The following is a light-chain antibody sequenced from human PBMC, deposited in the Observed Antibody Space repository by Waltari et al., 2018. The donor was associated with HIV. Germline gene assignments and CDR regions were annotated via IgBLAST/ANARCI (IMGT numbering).Light chain of an antibody. J-gene: IGLJ3*02. Sequence: QSALAQPASVSGSPGQSLTISCTGTTSAVGTYNYVSWYQQHPGKGPKLVIFDVSHRRSGISDSFSGSRSGNTASRTISGLRAEDEADYFCSAYSTNTNNSPWVFGGGTKVTVL. CDR3: SAYSTNTNNSPWV. V-gene: IGLV2-14*03. CDR2: DVS. CDR1: TSAVGTYNY.